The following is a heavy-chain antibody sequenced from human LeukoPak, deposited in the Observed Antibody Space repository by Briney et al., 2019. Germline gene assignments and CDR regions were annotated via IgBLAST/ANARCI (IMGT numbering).Heavy chain of an antibody. CDR3: ARHRKVDTAGDY. Sequence: PSETLSLTCTVSGGSISSNNYYWGWVRQPPGKGLEGFGSIYYTGSAYYHPSLKSRVTISVDTSRNQFSLKLTSVTAADTAVYYCARHRKVDTAGDYWGRGALVTVSS. CDR2: IYYTGSA. V-gene: IGHV4-39*01. J-gene: IGHJ4*02. D-gene: IGHD5-18*01. CDR1: GGSISSNNYY.